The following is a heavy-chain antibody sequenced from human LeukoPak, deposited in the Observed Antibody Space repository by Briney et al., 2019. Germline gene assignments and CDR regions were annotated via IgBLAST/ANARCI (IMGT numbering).Heavy chain of an antibody. V-gene: IGHV3-23*01. J-gene: IGHJ4*02. CDR3: AKDLSYTSGASDH. Sequence: GGSLRLSCAVSGLTFSRYAMTWVRQAPGKGLEWVSTITDDGYNTYSADSVKGRITFSRDNSKNTLSLQLRSLRAEDTAVYYCAKDLSYTSGASDHWGQGTLVTVSS. D-gene: IGHD6-19*01. CDR2: ITDDGYNT. CDR1: GLTFSRYA.